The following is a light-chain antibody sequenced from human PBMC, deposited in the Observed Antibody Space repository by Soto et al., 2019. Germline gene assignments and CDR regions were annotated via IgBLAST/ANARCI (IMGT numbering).Light chain of an antibody. CDR2: GAS. J-gene: IGKJ4*01. CDR3: QQYHKLPLT. Sequence: EIVMTQSPATLSVSPGERATLSCRASQSVSSNLAWYQQKPGQAPRLLIYGASTRATGIPARFSGSGSGTEFILTISSLQSEDFAVYYCQQYHKLPLTFGGGTKVEIK. CDR1: QSVSSN. V-gene: IGKV3-15*01.